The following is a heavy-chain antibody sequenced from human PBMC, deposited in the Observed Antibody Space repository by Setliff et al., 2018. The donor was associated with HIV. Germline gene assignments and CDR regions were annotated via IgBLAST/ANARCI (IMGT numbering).Heavy chain of an antibody. D-gene: IGHD3-10*01. V-gene: IGHV3-23*01. Sequence: ETLSLTCAVSGDSITSRNYHWDWVRQAPGKGLEWVSSLSGSGGSTYYADSVKGRFTISRDNSKNTLYLRMNSLRAEDTAVYYCAQAQTSVSGSYYQYLQHWGQGTLVTVSS. CDR2: LSGSGGST. J-gene: IGHJ1*01. CDR3: AQAQTSVSGSYYQYLQH. CDR1: GDSITSRNYH.